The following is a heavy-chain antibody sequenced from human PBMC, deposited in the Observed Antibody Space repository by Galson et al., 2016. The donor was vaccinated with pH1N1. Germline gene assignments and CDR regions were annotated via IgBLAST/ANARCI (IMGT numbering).Heavy chain of an antibody. CDR1: GGSISSGGYY. CDR3: ARGKLVDGGYEHFDY. Sequence: TLSLTCTVSGGSISSGGYYWSWIRQHPGKGLEWIGYIYYSGSTYYNPSLKSRVTISVDTSKNQFSLKLSSVTAADTAVYYWARGKLVDGGYEHFDYWGQGTLVTVSS. CDR2: IYYSGST. D-gene: IGHD5-12*01. V-gene: IGHV4-31*03. J-gene: IGHJ4*02.